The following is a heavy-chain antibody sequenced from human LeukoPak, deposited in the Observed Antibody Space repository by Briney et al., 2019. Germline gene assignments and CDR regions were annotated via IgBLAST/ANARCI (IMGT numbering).Heavy chain of an antibody. Sequence: GGSLRLSCAASGFTFSIYEMNWVRQAPGKGLEWVSYISSIGTTIYYADSVKGRFTISRHNAKNSLYLQMNSLRAEDTAVHYCAGGERGDYWGQGTLVTVSS. D-gene: IGHD1-26*01. J-gene: IGHJ4*02. V-gene: IGHV3-48*03. CDR2: ISSIGTTI. CDR3: AGGERGDY. CDR1: GFTFSIYE.